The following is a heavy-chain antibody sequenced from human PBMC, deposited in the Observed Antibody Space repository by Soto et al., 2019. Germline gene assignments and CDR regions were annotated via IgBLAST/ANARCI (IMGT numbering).Heavy chain of an antibody. J-gene: IGHJ5*02. CDR2: INPNSGGT. CDR3: ARGLISSVSVQRTSPEYNPNWFDP. V-gene: IGHV1-2*02. Sequence: SVKVSCKASGYTFAGYYMHWVRQAPVQGLEWMGWINPNSGGTNYAQKFQGRVTMTRDTSISTAYMELSRLRSDDTAVYYCARGLISSVSVQRTSPEYNPNWFDPWGQGTLVTVS. CDR1: GYTFAGYY. D-gene: IGHD1-1*01.